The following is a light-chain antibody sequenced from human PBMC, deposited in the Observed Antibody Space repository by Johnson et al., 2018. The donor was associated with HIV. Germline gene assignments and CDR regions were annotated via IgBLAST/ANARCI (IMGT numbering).Light chain of an antibody. Sequence: QSVLTQPPSVSAAPGQKVTISCSGSSSNIGNNYVSWYQQLPGTAPKLLIYDNNKRPSGIPDRFSGSNSGTSATLGITGLQTGDEADYYCGTWDSSLSAGYVFGTGTKVTVL. CDR3: GTWDSSLSAGYV. CDR2: DNN. CDR1: SSNIGNNY. J-gene: IGLJ1*01. V-gene: IGLV1-51*01.